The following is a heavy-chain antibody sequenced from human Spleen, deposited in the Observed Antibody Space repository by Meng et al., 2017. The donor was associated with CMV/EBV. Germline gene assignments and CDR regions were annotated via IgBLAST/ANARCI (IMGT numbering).Heavy chain of an antibody. V-gene: IGHV3-74*01. J-gene: IGHJ4*02. D-gene: IGHD3-16*01. CDR1: GFTISSYW. Sequence: GESLKISCAASGFTISSYWMHWVRQAPGKGLVWVSRINPDGTTTNYADSVKGRFTISRDNVKNTLSLQMNSLRIEDTALYYCTTWGGFDNWGQGTLVTVS. CDR3: TTWGGFDN. CDR2: INPDGTTT.